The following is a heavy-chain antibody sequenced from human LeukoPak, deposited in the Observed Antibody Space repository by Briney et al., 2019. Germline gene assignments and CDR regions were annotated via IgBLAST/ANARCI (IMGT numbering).Heavy chain of an antibody. Sequence: GGSLRLSCAASGFTFDDYAMHWVRQAPGKGLEWVSGISWNSGSIGYVDSVKGRFTISRDNAKNSLYLQMNNLRAEDTAVYYCARDKIVGATYFDYWGQGALVTVSS. J-gene: IGHJ4*02. V-gene: IGHV3-9*01. CDR1: GFTFDDYA. CDR2: ISWNSGSI. D-gene: IGHD1-26*01. CDR3: ARDKIVGATYFDY.